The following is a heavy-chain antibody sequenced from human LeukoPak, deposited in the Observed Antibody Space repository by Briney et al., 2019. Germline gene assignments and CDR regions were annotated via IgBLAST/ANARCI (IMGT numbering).Heavy chain of an antibody. V-gene: IGHV3-30-3*01. CDR1: GFTFSSYA. CDR2: VSYDGSNK. D-gene: IGHD1-26*01. J-gene: IGHJ4*02. CDR3: AREWWELPNYFDC. Sequence: GRSLRLSCAASGFTFSSYAMHWVRQAPGKGLEWVAVVSYDGSNKYYADSVKGRFTISRDNSKNTLYLQMNSLRAEDTAVYYCAREWWELPNYFDCWGQGTLVTVSS.